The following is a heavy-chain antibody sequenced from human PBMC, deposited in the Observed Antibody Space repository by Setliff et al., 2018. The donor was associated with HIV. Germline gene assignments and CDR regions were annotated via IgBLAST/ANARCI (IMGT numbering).Heavy chain of an antibody. CDR2: TSYDGTYR. J-gene: IGHJ4*02. CDR3: IRVKRDLPYNPQFDY. V-gene: IGHV3-30*03. CDR1: GFTFRNYG. Sequence: PGGSLRLSCTASGFTFRNYGMNWVRQAPGKGLKWVAITSYDGTYRHYADSVRGRFTISRDNSKNTLYLQMNSLKAEDTAVYYCIRVKRDLPYNPQFDYWGQGTLVTVSS. D-gene: IGHD1-1*01.